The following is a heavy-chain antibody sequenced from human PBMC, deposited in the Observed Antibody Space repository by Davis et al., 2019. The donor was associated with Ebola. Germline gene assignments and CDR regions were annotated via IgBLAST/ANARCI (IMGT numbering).Heavy chain of an antibody. D-gene: IGHD2/OR15-2a*01. V-gene: IGHV1-18*01. Sequence: ASVKVSCKPSGYTFTDYGISWVRQAPGQGLEWMGWISVKSGNTNYARKLQGRVTMTTDTSTTTAYMELRGLRFDDTAVYYCARDVRHGLNVWGQGTTVTVPS. J-gene: IGHJ6*02. CDR3: ARDVRHGLNV. CDR2: ISVKSGNT. CDR1: GYTFTDYG.